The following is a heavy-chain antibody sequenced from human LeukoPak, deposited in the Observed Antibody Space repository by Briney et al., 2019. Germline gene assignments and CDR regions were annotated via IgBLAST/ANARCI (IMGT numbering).Heavy chain of an antibody. CDR2: ISGSGGST. J-gene: IGHJ4*02. CDR3: ARYTSGFDY. D-gene: IGHD6-19*01. CDR1: GFTFSSCA. V-gene: IGHV3-23*01. Sequence: GGSLRLSCAASGFTFSSCAMTWVRQAPGKGLEWVSSISGSGGSTYYADSVKGRFTISRDNAKNSLYLQMNSLRAEDTAVYYCARYTSGFDYWGQGTLVTVSS.